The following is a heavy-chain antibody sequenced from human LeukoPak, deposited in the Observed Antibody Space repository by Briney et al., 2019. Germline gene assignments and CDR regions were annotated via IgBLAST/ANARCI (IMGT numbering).Heavy chain of an antibody. J-gene: IGHJ6*03. CDR3: ARESGYYYYMDV. Sequence: SETLSLTCAVYGGSFSGYYWSWIRQPPGKGREWIGEINHSGSTNYNPSLKSRVTISVDTSKNQFSLKLSSVTAADTAVYYCARESGYYYYMDVWGKGTTVTVSS. V-gene: IGHV4-34*01. CDR2: INHSGST. D-gene: IGHD3-10*01. CDR1: GGSFSGYY.